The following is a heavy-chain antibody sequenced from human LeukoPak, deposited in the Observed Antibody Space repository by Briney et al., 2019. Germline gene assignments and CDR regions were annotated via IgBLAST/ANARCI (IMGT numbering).Heavy chain of an antibody. Sequence: GGSLRLSCAASGFTFSDYNMRWIRQAPGKGLEWVSSISRSGSTKYYADSAKGRFTISRDNAKNSLYLQMNSLRAEDTAVYYCARVDRGIAAADYYYMDVWGKGTTVTVSS. CDR2: ISRSGSTK. D-gene: IGHD6-13*01. CDR3: ARVDRGIAAADYYYMDV. V-gene: IGHV3-11*04. J-gene: IGHJ6*03. CDR1: GFTFSDYN.